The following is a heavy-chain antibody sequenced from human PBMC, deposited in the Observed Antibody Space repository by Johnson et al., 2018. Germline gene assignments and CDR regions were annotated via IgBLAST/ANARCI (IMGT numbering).Heavy chain of an antibody. CDR1: GFTFSGYW. J-gene: IGHJ3*02. Sequence: VQLVQSGGGLVQPGGSLRLSCAASGFTFSGYWMHFVRQDPGKGLVWVSRISGDGSTTNYADSVKGRFTISRDNAKDTLFLQMNSLTAEATALYYCARGFDTNAFDSWGQGTMVTVSS. CDR3: ARGFDTNAFDS. D-gene: IGHD1-26*01. V-gene: IGHV3-74*02. CDR2: ISGDGSTT.